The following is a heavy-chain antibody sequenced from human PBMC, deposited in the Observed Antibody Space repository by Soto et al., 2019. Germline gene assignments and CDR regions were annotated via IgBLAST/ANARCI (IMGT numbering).Heavy chain of an antibody. CDR2: VDHRGST. J-gene: IGHJ6*02. CDR3: ARYEYGNSLYGVDV. V-gene: IGHV4-34*02. CDR1: GESVSGYY. D-gene: IGHD1-7*01. Sequence: QVHLQQRGAGLLKPSETLSLNCVVSGESVSGYYWSWIRQTPGMGLEWIGEVDHRGSTTYNPSPKNRASISIDSSKNLFSLELTSVTAAGTALYFCARYEYGNSLYGVDVWGQGTRVTVSS.